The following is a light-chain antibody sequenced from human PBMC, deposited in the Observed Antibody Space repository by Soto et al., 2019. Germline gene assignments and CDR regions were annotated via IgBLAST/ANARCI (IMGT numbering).Light chain of an antibody. CDR2: DNY. V-gene: IGLV1-51*01. J-gene: IGLJ1*01. Sequence: QSVLTQPPSVSAAPGQKVTISCSGISSNIGNNYVSWYQQLPGTAPKLLIYDNYKRPSGIPDRISGSKSGTSATLAITGLQTGDEAEYYCATWDSSLSAGLFGTGTKVTVL. CDR3: ATWDSSLSAGL. CDR1: SSNIGNNY.